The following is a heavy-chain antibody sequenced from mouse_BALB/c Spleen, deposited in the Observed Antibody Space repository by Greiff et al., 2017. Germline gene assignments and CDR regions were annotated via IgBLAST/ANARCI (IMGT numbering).Heavy chain of an antibody. D-gene: IGHD2-13*01. J-gene: IGHJ4*01. V-gene: IGHV7-3*02. CDR2: IRNKANGYTT. Sequence: DVMLVESGGGLVQPGGSLRLSCATSGFTFTAYYMSWVRQPPGKALEWLGFIRNKANGYTTEYSASVKGRFTNSRDNSQSILYLQMITLRAEDSATYDCARDLGDRYAMDYWGQGTSVTVS. CDR3: ARDLGDRYAMDY. CDR1: GFTFTAYY.